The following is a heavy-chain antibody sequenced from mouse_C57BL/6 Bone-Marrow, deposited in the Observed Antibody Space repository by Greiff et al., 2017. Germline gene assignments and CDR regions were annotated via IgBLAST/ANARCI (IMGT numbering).Heavy chain of an antibody. V-gene: IGHV1-5*01. CDR3: TRVSYDGYPFAY. J-gene: IGHJ3*01. D-gene: IGHD2-3*01. CDR2: IYPGNSDT. CDR1: GYTFTSYW. Sequence: VQLQQSGPVLARPGASVKMSCKTSGYTFTSYWMHWVKQRPGQGLEWIGAIYPGNSDTSYNQKFKGKAKLTAVTSASTAYMELSSLTNEDSAVYYCTRVSYDGYPFAYWGQGTLVTVSA.